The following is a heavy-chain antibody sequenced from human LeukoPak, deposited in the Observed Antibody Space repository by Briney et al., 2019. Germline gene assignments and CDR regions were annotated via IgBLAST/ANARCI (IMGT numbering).Heavy chain of an antibody. CDR2: ISYDGSNK. D-gene: IGHD3-10*01. CDR1: GFTFSSYA. CDR3: ARVLLWFGEPSDFDY. J-gene: IGHJ4*02. Sequence: GGSLRLSCAASGFTFSSYAMHWVRQAPGKGLEWVAVISYDGSNKYYADSVKGRFTISRDNSKNTLYLQTNSLRAEDTAVYYCARVLLWFGEPSDFDYWGQGTLVTVSS. V-gene: IGHV3-30*01.